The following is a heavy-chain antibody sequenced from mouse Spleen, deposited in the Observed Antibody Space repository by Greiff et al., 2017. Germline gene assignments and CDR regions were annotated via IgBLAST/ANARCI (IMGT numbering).Heavy chain of an antibody. D-gene: IGHD2-4*01. CDR1: GYTFSSYW. CDR3: ASTMITSYWYFDV. J-gene: IGHJ1*01. V-gene: IGHV1-9*01. CDR2: ILPGSGST. Sequence: VQLQQSGAELMKPGASVKISCKATGYTFSSYWIEWVKQRPGHGLEWIGEILPGSGSTNYNEKFKGKATFTADTSSNTAYMQLSSLTSEDSAVYYCASTMITSYWYFDVWGAGTTVTVSS.